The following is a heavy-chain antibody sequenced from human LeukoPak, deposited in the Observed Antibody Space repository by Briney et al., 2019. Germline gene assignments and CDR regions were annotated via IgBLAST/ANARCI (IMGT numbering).Heavy chain of an antibody. CDR1: RGSISSHY. V-gene: IGHV4-59*11. J-gene: IGHJ3*02. CDR2: IYYRGST. CDR3: ARGYYDYRNAAFDI. D-gene: IGHD3-16*01. Sequence: SETLSLTCTGTRGSISSHYWSGIRQPPGKGLDGIGYIYYRGSTNYNPSLESRVTISVDTCKTQFSLKLSSVTAAATAVYCCARGYYDYRNAAFDIWGQGTMVTVSS.